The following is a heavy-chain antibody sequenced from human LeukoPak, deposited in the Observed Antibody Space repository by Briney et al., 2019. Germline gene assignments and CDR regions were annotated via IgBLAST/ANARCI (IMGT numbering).Heavy chain of an antibody. D-gene: IGHD3-22*01. CDR1: GYTFTSYY. CDR2: INPSGGST. V-gene: IGHV1-46*01. J-gene: IGHJ4*02. CDR3: ARGTTYYYDSSGYYANHPLDY. Sequence: ASVKVSCKASGYTFTSYYVKWIRQAPGQGLEWMGIINPSGGSTSYAQKFQGRVSMTTDTSTNTAYMELRSLRSDDTAVYYCARGTTYYYDSSGYYANHPLDYWGQGTLVTVSS.